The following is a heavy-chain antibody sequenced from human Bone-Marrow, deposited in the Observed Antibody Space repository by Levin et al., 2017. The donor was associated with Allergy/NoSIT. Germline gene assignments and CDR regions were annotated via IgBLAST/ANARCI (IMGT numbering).Heavy chain of an antibody. CDR3: ARDRQRTMIVVVSIDY. V-gene: IGHV3-30*04. D-gene: IGHD3-22*01. CDR1: GFTFSSYA. CDR2: ISYDGSNK. J-gene: IGHJ4*02. Sequence: PGGSLRLSCAASGFTFSSYAMHWVRQAPGKGLEWVAVISYDGSNKYYADSVKGRFTISRDNSKNTLYLQMNSLRAEDTAVYYCARDRQRTMIVVVSIDYWGQGTLVTVSS.